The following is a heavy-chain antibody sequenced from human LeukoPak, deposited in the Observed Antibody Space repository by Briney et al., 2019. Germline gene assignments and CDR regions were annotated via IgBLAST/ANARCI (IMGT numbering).Heavy chain of an antibody. CDR2: IYTSGST. CDR1: GDSISSGSYY. J-gene: IGHJ4*02. D-gene: IGHD3-22*01. V-gene: IGHV4-61*02. Sequence: PSQTLSLTCTVSGDSISSGSYYWSWIRQPAGKGLEWIGRIYTSGSTNYNPSLKSRVTISVDTSKNHFSLKLSSVTAADTAVYYCAREEYYSDNSGYYPDFWGQGTLVTVSS. CDR3: AREEYYSDNSGYYPDF.